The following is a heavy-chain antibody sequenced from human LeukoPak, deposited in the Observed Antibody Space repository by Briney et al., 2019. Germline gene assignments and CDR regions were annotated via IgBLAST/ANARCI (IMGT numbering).Heavy chain of an antibody. CDR1: GGSISSSSYY. CDR2: AYYSVST. CDR3: ARASGGYSSLVDY. V-gene: IGHV4-39*07. Sequence: SETLSLTCTVSGGSISSSSYYWGWIRQPPGKNLEWIGSAYYSVSTSYNPSLESRVTISVDTSKNQFSLKLSSVTAADTAVYYCARASGGYSSLVDYWGQGTLVTVSS. D-gene: IGHD6-13*01. J-gene: IGHJ4*02.